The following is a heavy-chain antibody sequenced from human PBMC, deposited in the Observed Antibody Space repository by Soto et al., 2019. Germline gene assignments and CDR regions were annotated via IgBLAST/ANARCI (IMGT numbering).Heavy chain of an antibody. D-gene: IGHD3-10*01. Sequence: PSETLSLTCTVSGGSISSGDYYWSWIRQPPGKGLEWIGYIYYSGSTYYNPSLKSRVTISVDTSKNQFSLKLSSVTAADTAVYYCARDVRRYYGSGRRDYYYYGMDVWGQGTTVTVSS. CDR3: ARDVRRYYGSGRRDYYYYGMDV. CDR2: IYYSGST. CDR1: GGSISSGDYY. V-gene: IGHV4-30-4*01. J-gene: IGHJ6*02.